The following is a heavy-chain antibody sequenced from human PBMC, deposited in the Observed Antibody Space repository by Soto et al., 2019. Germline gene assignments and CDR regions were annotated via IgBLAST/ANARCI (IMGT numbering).Heavy chain of an antibody. J-gene: IGHJ5*02. D-gene: IGHD6-13*01. Sequence: PSETLSLTCTVSGGSISSYYWSWIRQPPGKGLEWIGYIYYSGSTNYNPSLKSRVTISVDTSKNQFSLKLSSVTAADTAVYYCAREIAANPGGYNWFDPWGQGTLVTVSS. CDR2: IYYSGST. CDR1: GGSISSYY. CDR3: AREIAANPGGYNWFDP. V-gene: IGHV4-59*01.